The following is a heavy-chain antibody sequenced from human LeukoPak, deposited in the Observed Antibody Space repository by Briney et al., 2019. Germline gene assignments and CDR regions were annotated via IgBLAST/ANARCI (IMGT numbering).Heavy chain of an antibody. Sequence: GGSLRLSCEASGFTLSRHWIHWVRQAPGKGLVWVSRINTDGRITSYADSVKGRFTVSRDNAKNTVYLQMNSLSDDDTAVYYCGRVLSTNPLAVDLWGQGTMVTVSS. CDR1: GFTLSRHW. J-gene: IGHJ3*01. V-gene: IGHV3-74*01. D-gene: IGHD2-2*01. CDR3: GRVLSTNPLAVDL. CDR2: INTDGRIT.